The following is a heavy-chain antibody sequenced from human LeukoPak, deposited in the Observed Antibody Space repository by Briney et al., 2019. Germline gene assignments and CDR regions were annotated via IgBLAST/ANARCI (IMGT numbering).Heavy chain of an antibody. V-gene: IGHV3-23*01. CDR2: ISGSGDST. J-gene: IGHJ4*02. CDR1: GFTFSNYA. CDR3: ARRSGIAVAGAFDY. D-gene: IGHD6-19*01. Sequence: GGSLRLSCAASGFTFSNYAMRWVRQAPGKGLEWVSGISGSGDSTYYADSVKGRFSISRDNSKNTLYLQMNSPRAEDTAVYYCARRSGIAVAGAFDYWGQGTLVTVSS.